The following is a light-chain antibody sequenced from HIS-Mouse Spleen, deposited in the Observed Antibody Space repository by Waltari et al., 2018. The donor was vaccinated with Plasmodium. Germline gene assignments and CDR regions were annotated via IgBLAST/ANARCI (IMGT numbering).Light chain of an antibody. J-gene: IGLJ3*02. CDR2: PDS. CDR1: KLGDKY. Sequence: SYELTPPPSVSVSPGQTASITCSGDKLGDKYACWYQQKPGQSPVLVIYPDSKRPSGRPVRFAGSNSGNTATLTISGTQAVDESDYYCQAWDSSAVVFGGGTKLTVL. V-gene: IGLV3-1*01. CDR3: QAWDSSAVV.